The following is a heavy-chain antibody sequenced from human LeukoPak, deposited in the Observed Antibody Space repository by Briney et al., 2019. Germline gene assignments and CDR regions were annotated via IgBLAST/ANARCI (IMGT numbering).Heavy chain of an antibody. CDR2: IRGSGGTT. CDR1: GFTFSSYW. J-gene: IGHJ4*02. D-gene: IGHD4-11*01. Sequence: GGSLRLSCAASGFTFSSYWMHWVRQAPGKGLVWVSAIRGSGGTTFYADSVKGRFTISRDNSRNTLYLQMNSLRAEDTAVYYCAKLTTSWGQGTLVTVSS. CDR3: AKLTTS. V-gene: IGHV3-23*01.